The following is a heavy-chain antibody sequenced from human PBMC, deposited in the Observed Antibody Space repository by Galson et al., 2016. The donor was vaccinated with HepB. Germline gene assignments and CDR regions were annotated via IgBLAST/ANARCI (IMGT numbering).Heavy chain of an antibody. Sequence: SLRLFCAASGFTFNDYWMHWVRQAPGRGLDWVSRINNDGSSSTYADSVKGRFTISRDNAKNTLYLQMNSLRAEDTTVYYCVRDMYGSYFAFDIWGQGTMATVSS. CDR3: VRDMYGSYFAFDI. J-gene: IGHJ3*02. D-gene: IGHD1-26*01. CDR1: GFTFNDYW. CDR2: INNDGSSS. V-gene: IGHV3-74*01.